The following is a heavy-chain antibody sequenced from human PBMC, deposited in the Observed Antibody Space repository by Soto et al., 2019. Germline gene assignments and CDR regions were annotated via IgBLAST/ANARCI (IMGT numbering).Heavy chain of an antibody. CDR1: GFTFDDNA. CDR3: AISQDRGGRTMFIY. Sequence: GGSLRLSCAVSGFTFDDNAMHWVRQAPEKGLEWVSGINWKSDIGYADSVKGRFTISRDNAENSLYLQMNSLRAEDTALYYCAISQDRGGRTMFIYWGQGTQVTVSS. V-gene: IGHV3-9*01. CDR2: INWKSDI. J-gene: IGHJ4*02. D-gene: IGHD3-10*02.